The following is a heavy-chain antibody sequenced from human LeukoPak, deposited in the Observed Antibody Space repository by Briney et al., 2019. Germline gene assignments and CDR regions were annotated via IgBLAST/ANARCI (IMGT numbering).Heavy chain of an antibody. CDR3: GRFSRAPDY. Sequence: GGSLRLSCAASGFTLSSNYMNWIRQAPGKGLEYISYISGSSSDTNYADSVKGRFTISRDNAKKSLYLQMNSLSAEDTAVYYCGRFSRAPDYWGQGTLVTVSS. J-gene: IGHJ4*02. D-gene: IGHD2-2*01. CDR1: GFTLSSNY. CDR2: ISGSSSDT. V-gene: IGHV3-11*06.